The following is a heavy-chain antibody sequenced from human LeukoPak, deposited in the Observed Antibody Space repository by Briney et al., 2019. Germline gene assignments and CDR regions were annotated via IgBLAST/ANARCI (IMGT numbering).Heavy chain of an antibody. Sequence: SETLSLTCTVSGGSISSYYWSWIRQPPGKGLEWIGYIYYSGSTNYNPSLKSRVTISADTSKNKFSLRLSSVTAADTAVYYCARTGTEVLWSNWFDPWGQGTLVIVSS. J-gene: IGHJ5*02. CDR1: GGSISSYY. D-gene: IGHD3-10*01. CDR3: ARTGTEVLWSNWFDP. CDR2: IYYSGST. V-gene: IGHV4-59*08.